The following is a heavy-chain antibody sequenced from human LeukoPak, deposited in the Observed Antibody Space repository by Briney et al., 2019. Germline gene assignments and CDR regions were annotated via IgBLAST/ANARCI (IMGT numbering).Heavy chain of an antibody. CDR2: IYHSGST. D-gene: IGHD3-22*01. V-gene: IGHV4-39*07. CDR3: ARDYYDSSSYYYFDY. Sequence: SETLSLTCTVSGGSISSSSYYWGWIRQPPGKGLEWIGSIYHSGSTYYNPSLKSRVTVSVDTSKNQFSLKLSSVTAADTAVYYCARDYYDSSSYYYFDYWGQGTLVTVSS. CDR1: GGSISSSSYY. J-gene: IGHJ4*02.